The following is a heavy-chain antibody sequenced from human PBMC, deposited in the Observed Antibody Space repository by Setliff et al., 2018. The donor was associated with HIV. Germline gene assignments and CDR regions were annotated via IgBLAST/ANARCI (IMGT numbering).Heavy chain of an antibody. Sequence: ASVKVSCKASGYTFTTYYIHLVRQAPGQGLEWMGILNPSEGTTSFAQKFQGRVTMTRDTSTSTVYMDLSSLRADDTAVYYCVRGYRSAWNSWFDAWGQGTRVTVSS. CDR3: VRGYRSAWNSWFDA. CDR1: GYTFTTYY. CDR2: LNPSEGTT. J-gene: IGHJ5*02. D-gene: IGHD6-19*01. V-gene: IGHV1-46*01.